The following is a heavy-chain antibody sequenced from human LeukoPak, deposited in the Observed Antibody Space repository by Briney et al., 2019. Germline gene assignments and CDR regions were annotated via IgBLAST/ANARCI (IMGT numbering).Heavy chain of an antibody. Sequence: LSLTCAVYGGSFSGYYWSWIRQAPGKGLEWVAVISYDGSNKYYADSVKGRFTISRDNSKNTLYLQMNSLRAEDTAVYYCAKDRSRAFDIWGQGTMVTVSS. CDR2: ISYDGSNK. V-gene: IGHV3-30*18. CDR1: GGSFSGYY. J-gene: IGHJ3*02. CDR3: AKDRSRAFDI. D-gene: IGHD1-26*01.